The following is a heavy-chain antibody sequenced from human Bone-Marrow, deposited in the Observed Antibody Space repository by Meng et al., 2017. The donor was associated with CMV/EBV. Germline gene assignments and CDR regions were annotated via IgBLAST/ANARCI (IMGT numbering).Heavy chain of an antibody. CDR3: ARDPIYYDFWSGYLRGDYYYYGIDV. CDR1: GFTFSSYS. CDR2: ISSSSSYI. D-gene: IGHD3-3*01. J-gene: IGHJ6*04. Sequence: GESLKISCAASGFTFSSYSMNWVRQAPGKGLEWVSSISSSSSYIYYADSVKGRFTISRDNAKNSLYLQMNSLRAEDTAVYYCARDPIYYDFWSGYLRGDYYYYGIDVWGEGTTVTVSS. V-gene: IGHV3-21*01.